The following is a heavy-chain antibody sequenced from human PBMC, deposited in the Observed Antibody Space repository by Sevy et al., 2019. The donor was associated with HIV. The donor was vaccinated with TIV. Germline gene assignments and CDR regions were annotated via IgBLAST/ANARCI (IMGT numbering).Heavy chain of an antibody. V-gene: IGHV3-30*04. CDR3: ARDGPDCSGGGCFFFELWTPGTSHFDY. J-gene: IGHJ4*02. CDR1: EFTFSSYA. Sequence: GGSLRLSCAASEFTFSSYAMHWVRQAPGKGLEWVAVISSDGSKKYYADCVKGRFTISRDNSKNTLYLEMNSLRGEDTAVYFCARDGPDCSGGGCFFFELWTPGTSHFDYWGQGTLVTVSS. CDR2: ISSDGSKK. D-gene: IGHD2-15*01.